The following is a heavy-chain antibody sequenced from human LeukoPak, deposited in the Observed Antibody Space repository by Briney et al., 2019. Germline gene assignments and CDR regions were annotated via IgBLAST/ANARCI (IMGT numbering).Heavy chain of an antibody. CDR2: INPSGGST. Sequence: ASVKVSCKASGYTFTSYYMHWVRQAPGQRHEWMGIINPSGGSTTYAHKFQGRVTVTRDTSTSTVYMELSSLTSEDTAVYYCARGRGPYDYYKVWGQGTLVTVSS. J-gene: IGHJ4*02. CDR3: ARGRGPYDYYKV. CDR1: GYTFTSYY. D-gene: IGHD2-21*02. V-gene: IGHV1-46*01.